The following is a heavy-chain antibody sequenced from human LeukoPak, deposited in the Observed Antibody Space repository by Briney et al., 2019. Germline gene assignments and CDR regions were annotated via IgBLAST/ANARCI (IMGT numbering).Heavy chain of an antibody. V-gene: IGHV1-2*02. CDR2: INPNSGGT. D-gene: IGHD3-10*01. CDR1: GYTFTGYY. Sequence: ASVKVSCKASGYTFTGYYMHWVRQAPGQGLEWRGWINPNSGGTNYAQTFQGRVTMTRDTSISTAYMELSRLRSDDTAVYYCARTMVRGVIIYYFDYWGQGTLVTVSS. CDR3: ARTMVRGVIIYYFDY. J-gene: IGHJ4*02.